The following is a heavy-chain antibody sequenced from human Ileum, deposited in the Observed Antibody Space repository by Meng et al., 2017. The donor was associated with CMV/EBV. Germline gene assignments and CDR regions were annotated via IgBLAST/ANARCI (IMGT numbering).Heavy chain of an antibody. Sequence: QVQLQESGPRLVKPSGTLSLTCAVSGDSISSNNWWSWVRLSPGEGLEWIGDIYRDGTTSYNPSLKSRVTMSVDKSKNQFSLRLNSLTAADTAVYYCARGTPNFGFDYWGQGTLVTVSS. CDR3: ARGTPNFGFDY. D-gene: IGHD1-1*01. J-gene: IGHJ4*02. CDR2: IYRDGTT. CDR1: GDSISSNNW. V-gene: IGHV4-4*02.